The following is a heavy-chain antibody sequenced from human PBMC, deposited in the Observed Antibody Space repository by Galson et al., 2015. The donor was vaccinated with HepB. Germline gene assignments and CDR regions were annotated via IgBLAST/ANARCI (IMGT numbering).Heavy chain of an antibody. V-gene: IGHV5-51*01. CDR2: IYPGDSDT. D-gene: IGHD4-17*01. Sequence: SGAEVKQPGESLKNSCQDSGYSFISYWIGRVRRMPGKGLQWMGIIYPGDSDTRYSPSFQGQVTISADKSISTAFLQWSSLKASDTAMYYCARHIDGDYGDYWGQGTLVTVSS. CDR3: ARHIDGDYGDY. CDR1: GYSFISYW. J-gene: IGHJ4*01.